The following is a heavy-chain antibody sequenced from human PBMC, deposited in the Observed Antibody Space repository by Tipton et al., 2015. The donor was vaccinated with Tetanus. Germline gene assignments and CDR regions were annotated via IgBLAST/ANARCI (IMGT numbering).Heavy chain of an antibody. D-gene: IGHD6-6*01. V-gene: IGHV5-51*01. J-gene: IGHJ4*02. CDR3: ARMYSTSSPFDH. CDR1: GYSFTSHW. CDR2: IFPDDSDT. Sequence: QLVQSGADVKKPGESLKISCKASGYSFTSHWIGWVRQMPGKGLEWMGMIFPDDSDTRYSPSFQGHVTFSVDKSTSTVYLQWSGLKAWNTAMYFCARMYSTSSPFDHWGQGTLVAVSS.